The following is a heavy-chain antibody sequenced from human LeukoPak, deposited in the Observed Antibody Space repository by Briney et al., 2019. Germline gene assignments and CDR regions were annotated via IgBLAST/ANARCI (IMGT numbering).Heavy chain of an antibody. CDR3: VGRKSTTPNWFDP. D-gene: IGHD1-1*01. CDR2: IYYSGTT. V-gene: IGHV4-31*03. Sequence: SETLSLTCTVSGGSISSGGYYWSWVRQHPGKGLVWIGYIYYSGNTYIYYSGTTYYNPSLKSRLTISVDTSNNQFSLKLSSVTAADTAIYYCVGRKSTTPNWFDPWGQGTLVTVSS. J-gene: IGHJ5*02. CDR1: GGSISSGGYY.